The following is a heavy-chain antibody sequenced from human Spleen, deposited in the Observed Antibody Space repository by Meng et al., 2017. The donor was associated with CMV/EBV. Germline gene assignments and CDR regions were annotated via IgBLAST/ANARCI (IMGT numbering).Heavy chain of an antibody. Sequence: GESLKISCAASGFTFSTFAMSWVRQGPGKGLEWVSSISGSGGSTYYADSVKGRFTFSRDNSKNTLYLQINSLRAEDTALYYCAKMRSSNWDDAFDIWGQGTMVTVSS. V-gene: IGHV3-23*01. D-gene: IGHD6-13*01. CDR2: ISGSGGST. CDR3: AKMRSSNWDDAFDI. J-gene: IGHJ3*02. CDR1: GFTFSTFA.